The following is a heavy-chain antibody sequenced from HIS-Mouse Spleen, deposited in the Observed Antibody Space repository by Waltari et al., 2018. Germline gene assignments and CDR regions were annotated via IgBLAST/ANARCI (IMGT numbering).Heavy chain of an antibody. V-gene: IGHV4-39*07. D-gene: IGHD6-13*01. J-gene: IGHJ2*01. CDR1: GGPISSSSYY. CDR2: IYYSGST. CDR3: AREIPYSSSWYDWYFDL. Sequence: QLQLQESGPGLAKPSETLSLTCTVSGGPISSSSYYRGWFRQPPGKGLEWIGSIYYSGSTYYNPSLKSRVTISVDTSKNQFSLKLSSVTAADTAVYYCAREIPYSSSWYDWYFDLWGRGTLVTVSS.